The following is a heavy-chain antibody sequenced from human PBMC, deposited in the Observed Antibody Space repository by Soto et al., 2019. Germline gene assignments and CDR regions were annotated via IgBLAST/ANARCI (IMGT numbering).Heavy chain of an antibody. CDR1: GDSVSSNSAA. CDR3: ARALVSQLVPDYYYYYGMDV. V-gene: IGHV6-1*01. J-gene: IGHJ6*02. Sequence: SQTLSLTCAISGDSVSSNSAAWNWIRQSPSRGLEWLGRTYYRSKWYNDYAVSVKSRITINPDASKNQFSLQLNSVTPEDTAAYYCARALVSQLVPDYYYYYGMDVWGQGTTVTVSS. D-gene: IGHD6-6*01. CDR2: TYYRSKWYN.